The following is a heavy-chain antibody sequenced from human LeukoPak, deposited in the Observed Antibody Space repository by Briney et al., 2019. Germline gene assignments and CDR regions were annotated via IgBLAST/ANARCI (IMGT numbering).Heavy chain of an antibody. D-gene: IGHD2-2*01. Sequence: GGSLRLSCAASGFTFSSYEMNWVRQAPGKGLEWVSYISSSGSTIYYADSVKGRFTISRDNAKNSLYLQMNSLRAEDTAAYYCARGSLYCSSTSCYLDYWGQGTLVTVSS. J-gene: IGHJ4*02. V-gene: IGHV3-48*03. CDR3: ARGSLYCSSTSCYLDY. CDR2: ISSSGSTI. CDR1: GFTFSSYE.